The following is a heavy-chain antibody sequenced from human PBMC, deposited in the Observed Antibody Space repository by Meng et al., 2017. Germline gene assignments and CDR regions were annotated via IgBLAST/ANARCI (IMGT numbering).Heavy chain of an antibody. CDR1: GGSFSGYY. J-gene: IGHJ4*02. CDR2: INHSGST. Sequence: QVQLQQWGAGLLKPSETLSLTCAVYGGSFSGYYWSWIRQPPGKGLEWIGEINHSGSTNYNPSLKGRVTISVDTSKNQFSLKLSSVTAADTAVYYCARRGIAARPFYYWGQGTLVTVSS. V-gene: IGHV4-34*01. D-gene: IGHD6-6*01. CDR3: ARRGIAARPFYY.